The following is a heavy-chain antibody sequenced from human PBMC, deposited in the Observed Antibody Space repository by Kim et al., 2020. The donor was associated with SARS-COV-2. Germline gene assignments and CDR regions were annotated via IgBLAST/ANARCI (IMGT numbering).Heavy chain of an antibody. CDR1: GFTFSSYD. CDR2: IGTAGDP. V-gene: IGHV3-13*05. Sequence: GGSLRLSCAASGFTFSSYDMHWVRQATGKGLEWVSAIGTAGDPYYPGSVKGRFTISRENAKNSLYLQMNSLRAGGWYYYGSGTYYNVLAKYYFDYWGQGTLVTVSS. D-gene: IGHD3-10*01. CDR3: GTYYNVLAKYYFDY. J-gene: IGHJ4*02.